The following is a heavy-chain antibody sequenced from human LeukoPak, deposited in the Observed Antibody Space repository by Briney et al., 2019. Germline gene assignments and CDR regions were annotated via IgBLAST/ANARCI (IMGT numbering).Heavy chain of an antibody. J-gene: IGHJ4*02. D-gene: IGHD4/OR15-4a*01. CDR3: AKDLTANDFDY. Sequence: GGSLRLPCAASGFTFSSYSMNWVRQAPGKGLEWVSYISSSSTIYYADSVKGRFTISRDNAKNSLYLQMNSLRAEDTAVYYCAKDLTANDFDYWGQGTLVTVSS. CDR2: ISSSSTI. CDR1: GFTFSSYS. V-gene: IGHV3-48*01.